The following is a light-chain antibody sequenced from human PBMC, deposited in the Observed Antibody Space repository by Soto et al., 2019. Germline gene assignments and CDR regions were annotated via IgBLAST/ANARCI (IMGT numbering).Light chain of an antibody. J-gene: IGKJ2*01. Sequence: EIVLTQSPGTLSLSPGERATLSCRASQSVSSSYLAWYQQKPGQAPRLLIYGASSRATGIPDRFSGSGSGTDFTLTISRLEPEEFAVYYCQQYGSSPNTFGQGTQLETK. CDR3: QQYGSSPNT. V-gene: IGKV3-20*01. CDR1: QSVSSSY. CDR2: GAS.